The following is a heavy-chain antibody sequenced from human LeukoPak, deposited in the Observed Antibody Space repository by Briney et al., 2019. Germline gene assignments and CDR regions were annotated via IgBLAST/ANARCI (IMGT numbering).Heavy chain of an antibody. CDR3: AKGDHYDSTDLAV. V-gene: IGHV3-23*01. CDR1: GFTFSDYA. J-gene: IGHJ6*02. CDR2: ISSGGDYT. D-gene: IGHD3-22*01. Sequence: PGGSLRLSCAASGFTFSDYAVSWVRQAPGEGLEWVSAISSGGDYTYYADSVKARFTISRDNPKNTLYLQMNSLRAEDTGVYYCAKGDHYDSTDLAVWGQGTTVTVSS.